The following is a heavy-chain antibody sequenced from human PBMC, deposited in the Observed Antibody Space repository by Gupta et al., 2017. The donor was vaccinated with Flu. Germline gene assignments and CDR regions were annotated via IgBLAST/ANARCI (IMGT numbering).Heavy chain of an antibody. CDR1: GFTFSQFG. CDR2: ISGSGGHI. CDR3: ARDGLWASVVNPDFDY. D-gene: IGHD2-21*01. V-gene: IGHV3-21*01. J-gene: IGHJ4*02. Sequence: EVHLVESGGGLVKPGGSLRLSCAASGFTFSQFGMNWVRQAPGKGLDWVASISGSGGHIFHAASVKGRFTISRDNAKDSLFLQMNSLRAEDSAVYYCARDGLWASVVNPDFDYWGQGTLVNVSS.